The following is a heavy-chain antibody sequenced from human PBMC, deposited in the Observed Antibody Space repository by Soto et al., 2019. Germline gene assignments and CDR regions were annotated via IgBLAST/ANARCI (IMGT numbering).Heavy chain of an antibody. CDR2: ISAYNGNT. CDR1: GYTFTSYG. Sequence: VKVSCKASGYTFTSYGISWVRQAPGQGLEWMGWISAYNGNTNYAQKLQGRVTMTTDTSTSTAYMELRSLRSDDTAVYYCARDSPVYDFWSGYYINFDYWGQGTLVTVSS. V-gene: IGHV1-18*04. CDR3: ARDSPVYDFWSGYYINFDY. D-gene: IGHD3-3*01. J-gene: IGHJ4*02.